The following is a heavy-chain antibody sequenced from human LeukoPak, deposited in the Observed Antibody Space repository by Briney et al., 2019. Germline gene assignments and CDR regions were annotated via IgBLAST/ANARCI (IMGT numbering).Heavy chain of an antibody. Sequence: AGGSLGLSCAASGFTFSSYAMSWVRQAPGKGLEWVSAISGSGGSTYYADSVKGRFTISRDNSKNTLYLQMNSLRAEDTAVYYCAKSPVDVYYYYGMDVWGQGTTVTVSS. V-gene: IGHV3-23*01. CDR2: ISGSGGST. CDR3: AKSPVDVYYYYGMDV. CDR1: GFTFSSYA. J-gene: IGHJ6*02.